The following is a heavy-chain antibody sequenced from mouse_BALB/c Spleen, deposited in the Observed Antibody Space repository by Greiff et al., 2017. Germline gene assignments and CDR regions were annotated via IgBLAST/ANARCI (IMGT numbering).Heavy chain of an antibody. CDR1: GYTFTSYY. CDR2: INPSNGGT. J-gene: IGHJ1*01. D-gene: IGHD2-1*01. Sequence: QVQLQQPGAELVKPGASVKLSCKASGYTFTSYYMYWVKQRPGQGLEWIGGINPSNGGTNFNEKFKSKATLTVDKSSSTAYMQLSSLTSEDSAVYYCTRCQGNYVPYWYFDVWGAGTTVTVSS. CDR3: TRCQGNYVPYWYFDV. V-gene: IGHV1S81*02.